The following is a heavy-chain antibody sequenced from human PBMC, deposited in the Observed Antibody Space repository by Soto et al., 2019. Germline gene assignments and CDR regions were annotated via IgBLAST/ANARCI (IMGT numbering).Heavy chain of an antibody. CDR2: ISYDGSNK. CDR1: GFTFRSYV. J-gene: IGHJ6*02. V-gene: IGHV3-30*03. D-gene: IGHD3-22*01. CDR3: AASLPDSSGYYYVVYYYYGMDV. Sequence: GSLRLSCAASGFTFRSYVMHWVRQAPGKGLEWVAVISYDGSNKYYADSVKGRFTISRDNSKNTLYLQMNSLRAEDTAVYYCAASLPDSSGYYYVVYYYYGMDVWGQGTTVTVSS.